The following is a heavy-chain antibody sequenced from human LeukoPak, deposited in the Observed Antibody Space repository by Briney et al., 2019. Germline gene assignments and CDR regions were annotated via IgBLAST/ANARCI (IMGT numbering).Heavy chain of an antibody. Sequence: ASVRVSCKVSGYTLTELSMHWVRQAPGKGLECMGGFDPEDGETIYAQKFQGRVTMTEDTSTDTAYMGLSSLRSEDTAVYYCAKVPRSPIWFGEPAFDPWGQGTLVTVSS. V-gene: IGHV1-24*01. CDR1: GYTLTELS. CDR2: FDPEDGET. J-gene: IGHJ5*02. CDR3: AKVPRSPIWFGEPAFDP. D-gene: IGHD3-10*01.